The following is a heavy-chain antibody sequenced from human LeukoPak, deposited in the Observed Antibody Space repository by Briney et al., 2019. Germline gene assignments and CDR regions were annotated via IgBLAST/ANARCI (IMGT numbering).Heavy chain of an antibody. CDR1: GGSILTTNW. Sequence: SETLSLTCAVSGGSILTTNWWSWVRQPPGKGLEWIGEVHLSGTSNYNPSLKSRVTISVDTSKKQFSLRLSSVTAADTAVYYCARGYTEMTTILGYWGQGTLVTVSS. V-gene: IGHV4-4*02. D-gene: IGHD5-24*01. CDR2: VHLSGTS. J-gene: IGHJ4*02. CDR3: ARGYTEMTTILGY.